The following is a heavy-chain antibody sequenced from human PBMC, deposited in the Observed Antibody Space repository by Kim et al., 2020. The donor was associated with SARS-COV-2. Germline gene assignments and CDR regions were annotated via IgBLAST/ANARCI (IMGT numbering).Heavy chain of an antibody. Sequence: WYNDYAVSVKSRITINPDTSKNQFSLQLNSVTPEDTAVYYCARETDPFDYWGQGTLVTVSS. D-gene: IGHD2-21*02. J-gene: IGHJ4*02. CDR3: ARETDPFDY. CDR2: WYN. V-gene: IGHV6-1*01.